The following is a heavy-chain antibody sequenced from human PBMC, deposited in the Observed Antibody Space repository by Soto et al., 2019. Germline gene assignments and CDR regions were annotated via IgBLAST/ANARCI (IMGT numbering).Heavy chain of an antibody. CDR3: AKDLTGYAMDV. CDR2: INDNSRAI. Sequence: GGSLGLSCSASGFSFSTSQMDWVRQAPGKGLEWVSYINDNSRAIYYADSVKGRFTISRDNAKTSLFLQMNSLRDEDTAVYYCAKDLTGYAMDVWGQGTTVTVSS. CDR1: GFSFSTSQ. V-gene: IGHV3-48*03. J-gene: IGHJ6*02. D-gene: IGHD2-15*01.